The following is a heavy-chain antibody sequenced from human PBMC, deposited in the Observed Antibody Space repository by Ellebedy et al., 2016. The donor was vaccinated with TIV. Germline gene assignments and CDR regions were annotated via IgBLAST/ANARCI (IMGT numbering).Heavy chain of an antibody. V-gene: IGHV1-46*01. CDR1: GYIFTNFY. Sequence: ASVKVSCKASGYIFTNFYIHWVRQAPGQGLEWLGIINPGGGVTTYAQIFQGRVTMTRDTSTSTVYMELSSLRSDDTAVYYCAREGGARYYYYGMDVWGQGTSVTVSS. D-gene: IGHD1-26*01. CDR3: AREGGARYYYYGMDV. CDR2: INPGGGVT. J-gene: IGHJ6*02.